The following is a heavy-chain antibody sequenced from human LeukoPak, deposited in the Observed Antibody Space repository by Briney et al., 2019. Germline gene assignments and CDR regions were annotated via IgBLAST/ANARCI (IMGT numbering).Heavy chain of an antibody. CDR2: ISSSGGTM. CDR1: GFTVSSNY. Sequence: GGSLRLSCVASGFTVSSNYMSWVRQAPGKGLDWVSYISSSGGTMYYADSVKGRFTISRDNAKNSLYLQMNSLRAEDTAVYLCARARGSYAFDIWGQGTMVTVSS. V-gene: IGHV3-11*01. J-gene: IGHJ3*02. D-gene: IGHD2-15*01. CDR3: ARARGSYAFDI.